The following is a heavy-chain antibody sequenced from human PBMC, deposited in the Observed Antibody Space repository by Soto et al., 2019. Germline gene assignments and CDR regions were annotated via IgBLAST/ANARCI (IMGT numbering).Heavy chain of an antibody. J-gene: IGHJ6*02. CDR3: ARDGFYAGSGRYSYGYSPPRYYDMDV. CDR2: ISPYNDDT. D-gene: IGHD5-18*01. CDR1: GYTFINYG. V-gene: IGHV1-18*01. Sequence: QVQLVQSGTEVKKPGASVKVSCKTSGYTFINYGISWVRQAPGQGPECMGWISPYNDDTKYAQKFQGRVTMTTDTSTRKDYMEMRSMRSDDTAIYYCARDGFYAGSGRYSYGYSPPRYYDMDVWGQGTTVTVS.